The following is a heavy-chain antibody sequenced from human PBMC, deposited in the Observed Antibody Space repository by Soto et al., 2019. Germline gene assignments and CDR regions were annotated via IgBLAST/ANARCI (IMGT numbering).Heavy chain of an antibody. Sequence: HPGGSLRLSCAASGFTFSSYAMHWVRQAPGKGLEWVAVISYDGSNKYYADSVKGRFTISRDNSRNTLYLQMNSLRAEDTAVYYFARDFAARYFDLWGRGTLVTVSS. V-gene: IGHV3-30-3*01. J-gene: IGHJ2*01. CDR2: ISYDGSNK. D-gene: IGHD6-6*01. CDR3: ARDFAARYFDL. CDR1: GFTFSSYA.